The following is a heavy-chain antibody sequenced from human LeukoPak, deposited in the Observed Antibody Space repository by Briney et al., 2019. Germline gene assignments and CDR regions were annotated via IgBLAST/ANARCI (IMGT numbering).Heavy chain of an antibody. CDR2: IRYDGSNK. Sequence: GGSLRLSCAASGFTFSSYGMHWVRQAPGKGLEWVAFIRYDGSNKYYADSVKGRFTISRDNSKNTLYLQMNSLRAEDTAVYYCAKDGINSSSRFDPWGQGTLVTVSS. CDR1: GFTFSSYG. D-gene: IGHD2-15*01. CDR3: AKDGINSSSRFDP. V-gene: IGHV3-30*02. J-gene: IGHJ5*02.